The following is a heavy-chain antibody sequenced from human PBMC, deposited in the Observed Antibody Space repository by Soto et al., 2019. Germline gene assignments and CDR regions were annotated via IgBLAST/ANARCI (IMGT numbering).Heavy chain of an antibody. Sequence: QVQLVESGGGVVQPGRSLRLSCAASGFTFSSYAMHWVRQAPGKGLEWVAVISYDGSNKYYADSVKGRFTISRDNSKNTLYLQMNSLRAEDTAVYYCARGARSGTPRQTTWFDPWGQGTLVTVSS. J-gene: IGHJ5*02. V-gene: IGHV3-30-3*01. CDR1: GFTFSSYA. D-gene: IGHD1-7*01. CDR3: ARGARSGTPRQTTWFDP. CDR2: ISYDGSNK.